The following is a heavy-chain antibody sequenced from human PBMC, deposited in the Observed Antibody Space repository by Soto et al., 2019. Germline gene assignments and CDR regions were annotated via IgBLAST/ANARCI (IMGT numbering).Heavy chain of an antibody. D-gene: IGHD1-26*01. CDR2: IFWNDDK. CDR1: GFSLSTSGVG. Sequence: QITLKESGPTLVKPTQTLTLTCTFSGFSLSTSGVGVGWIRQPPGKDLEWLALIFWNDDKRYSPSLKSRLTITNYTSKNQVVRTTDIMDPVDTVTYYCAHISATFVDYWGQGTLVTVSS. V-gene: IGHV2-5*01. CDR3: AHISATFVDY. J-gene: IGHJ4*02.